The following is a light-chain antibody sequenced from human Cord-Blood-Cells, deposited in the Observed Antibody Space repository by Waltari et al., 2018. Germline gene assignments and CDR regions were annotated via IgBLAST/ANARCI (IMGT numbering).Light chain of an antibody. Sequence: QSALTQPPSASGSPGQSVTISCTGTSSDVGGYNYVSWYQQHPGKAPKLMIYEASKRPSGVPDRFLVSKPGNTAALTVAGLQAEDEADYYCSSYAGINNGVFGGGTKLTVL. V-gene: IGLV2-8*01. CDR2: EAS. CDR1: SSDVGGYNY. CDR3: SSYAGINNGV. J-gene: IGLJ3*02.